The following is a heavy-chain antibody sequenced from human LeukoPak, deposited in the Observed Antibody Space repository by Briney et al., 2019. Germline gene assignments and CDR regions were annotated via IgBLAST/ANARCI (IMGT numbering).Heavy chain of an antibody. J-gene: IGHJ3*02. D-gene: IGHD2-21*02. CDR2: INHSGST. V-gene: IGHV4-34*01. CDR3: EIGGLLAHIVVVTAMNAFDI. CDR1: GGSFRGYY. Sequence: PSETLSLTCAVYGGSFRGYYWSWIRQPPGKGLEWIGEINHSGSTNYNPSLKSRVTISVDTSKNQFSLKQSSVTAADTAVYYCEIGGLLAHIVVVTAMNAFDIWGQGTMVTVSS.